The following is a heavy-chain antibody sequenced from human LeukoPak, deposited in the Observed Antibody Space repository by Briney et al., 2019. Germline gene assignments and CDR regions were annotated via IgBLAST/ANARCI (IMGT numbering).Heavy chain of an antibody. Sequence: PSETLSLTCTVSDGSISSSNYSWGWIRQPPGRGLEWIGSIYYTGSTYYNPSLKSRVTISVDTSENQFSLKLSSVTAADTAIYHCALVAYCSGGSCRPSNYWGQGTLVTVSS. J-gene: IGHJ4*02. CDR2: IYYTGST. CDR1: DGSISSSNYS. CDR3: ALVAYCSGGSCRPSNY. D-gene: IGHD2-15*01. V-gene: IGHV4-39*01.